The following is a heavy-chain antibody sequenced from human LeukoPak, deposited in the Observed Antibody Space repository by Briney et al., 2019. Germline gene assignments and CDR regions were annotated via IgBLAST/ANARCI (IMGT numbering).Heavy chain of an antibody. Sequence: PGGSLRLSCAASGFTFSSYGMHWVRQAPGKGLEWVAVIWYDGSNKYYADSVKGRFIISRDNSKNTLYLQMNSLRAEDTAVYYCARDLIAAAKGFDYWGQGTLVTVSS. D-gene: IGHD6-13*01. J-gene: IGHJ4*02. CDR3: ARDLIAAAKGFDY. CDR1: GFTFSSYG. V-gene: IGHV3-33*01. CDR2: IWYDGSNK.